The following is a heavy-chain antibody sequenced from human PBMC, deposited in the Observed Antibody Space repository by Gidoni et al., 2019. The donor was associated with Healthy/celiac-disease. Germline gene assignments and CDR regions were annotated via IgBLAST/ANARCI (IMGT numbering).Heavy chain of an antibody. J-gene: IGHJ3*02. V-gene: IGHV3-9*01. Sequence: EVQLVESGGGLVQPGRSLRLSCAASGFTFADYAMHWVRHAPGKGLEWVSGISWNSGSIGYADSVKGRFTISRDNAKNSLYLQMNSLRAEDTALYYCAKDIEPRTYSGSYSLGLGAFDIWGQGTMVTVSS. CDR2: ISWNSGSI. CDR3: AKDIEPRTYSGSYSLGLGAFDI. CDR1: GFTFADYA. D-gene: IGHD1-26*01.